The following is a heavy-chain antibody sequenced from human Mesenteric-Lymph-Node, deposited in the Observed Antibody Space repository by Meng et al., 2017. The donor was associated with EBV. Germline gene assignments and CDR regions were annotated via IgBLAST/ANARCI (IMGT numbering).Heavy chain of an antibody. CDR3: AKDTVLMPPNIGWGYFHL. V-gene: IGHV3-9*01. CDR1: GLNFDDHA. Sequence: VRRLASGGVLLQPGRSLRFPCAASGLNFDDHAMHWVRQAPGKGLEWVSGISWNSGSIGYADSVEGRLTISRDNAKNSLYLQMNSLRAEDTALYYCAKDTVLMPPNIGWGYFHLWGRGTLVTVSS. CDR2: ISWNSGSI. J-gene: IGHJ2*01. D-gene: IGHD3-16*01.